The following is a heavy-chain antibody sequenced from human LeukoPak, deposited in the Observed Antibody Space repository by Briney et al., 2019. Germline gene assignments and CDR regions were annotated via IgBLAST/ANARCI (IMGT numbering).Heavy chain of an antibody. CDR2: IYHSGST. D-gene: IGHD2-2*01. Sequence: SGTLSLTCAVSGGSISSSNWWSWVRRPPGKGLEWIGEIYHSGSTNYNPSLKSRVTISVDKSKNQFSLKLSSVTAADTAVYYCARGIGYCSSTSCSAYYYYGMDVWGQGTTVTVSS. J-gene: IGHJ6*02. CDR1: GGSISSSNW. V-gene: IGHV4-4*02. CDR3: ARGIGYCSSTSCSAYYYYGMDV.